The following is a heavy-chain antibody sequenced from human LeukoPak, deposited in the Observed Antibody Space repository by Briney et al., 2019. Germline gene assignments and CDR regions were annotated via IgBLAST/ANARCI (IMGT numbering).Heavy chain of an antibody. Sequence: GGSLRLSCAASGFTFSSYSMNWVRQAPGKGLEWVSSIISSGSYMYYADSVKGRFTISRDNAKNSLYLQMNSLRAEDTAVYYCAGPLKSIAARYFDLWGRGTLVTVSS. CDR2: IISSGSYM. CDR3: AGPLKSIAARYFDL. J-gene: IGHJ2*01. V-gene: IGHV3-21*06. D-gene: IGHD6-6*01. CDR1: GFTFSSYS.